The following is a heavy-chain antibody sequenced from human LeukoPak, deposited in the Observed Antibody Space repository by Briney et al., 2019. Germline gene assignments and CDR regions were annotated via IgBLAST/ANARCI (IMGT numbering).Heavy chain of an antibody. CDR1: GFTFGSYW. CDR3: ARELITMVRGVDYYYGMDV. Sequence: GGSLRLSCAASGFTFGSYWMHWVRQAPGKGLVWVSRINSDGSSTSYADSVKGRFTISRDNAKNTLYLQMNSLRAEDTAVYYCARELITMVRGVDYYYGMDVWGQGTTVTVSS. J-gene: IGHJ6*02. CDR2: INSDGSST. V-gene: IGHV3-74*01. D-gene: IGHD3-10*01.